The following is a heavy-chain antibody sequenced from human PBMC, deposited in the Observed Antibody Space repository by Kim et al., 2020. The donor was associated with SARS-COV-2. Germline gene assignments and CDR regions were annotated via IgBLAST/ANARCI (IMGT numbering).Heavy chain of an antibody. CDR3: ARDLREGRGHFDY. V-gene: IGHV3-11*01. J-gene: IGHJ4*02. D-gene: IGHD1-26*01. Sequence: VGSLRLSCAASGFTFSDYYMSWIRQAPGKGLEWVSYISSSGSTIYYADSVKGRFTISRDNAKNSLYLQMNSLRAEDTAVYYCARDLREGRGHFDYWGQGTLVTVSS. CDR2: ISSSGSTI. CDR1: GFTFSDYY.